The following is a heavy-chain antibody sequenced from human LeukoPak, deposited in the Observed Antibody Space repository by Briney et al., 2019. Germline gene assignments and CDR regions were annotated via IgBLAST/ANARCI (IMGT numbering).Heavy chain of an antibody. D-gene: IGHD5-18*01. CDR3: ARVDTAMDPFDY. CDR1: GFTFSNYW. CDR2: INSDGSST. V-gene: IGHV3-74*01. J-gene: IGHJ4*02. Sequence: GGSLRLSCAASGFTFSNYWMHWVRQAPGKGLGWVSRINSDGSSTTYADSVKGRFTISRDNAKNTLYLQMNSLRAEDTAVYYCARVDTAMDPFDYWGQGTQVTVSS.